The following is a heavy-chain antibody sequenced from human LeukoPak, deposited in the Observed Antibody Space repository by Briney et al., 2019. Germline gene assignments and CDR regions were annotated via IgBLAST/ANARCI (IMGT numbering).Heavy chain of an antibody. CDR2: IIPIFGTA. Sequence: SVKVSCKASGGTFSSYAISWVRQAPGQGREWMGGIIPIFGTANYAQKFQGRVTITADKSTSTAYMELSSLRSEDTAVYYCARDPRIQLWLPSFDIWGQGTMVTVSS. D-gene: IGHD5-18*01. J-gene: IGHJ3*02. V-gene: IGHV1-69*06. CDR3: ARDPRIQLWLPSFDI. CDR1: GGTFSSYA.